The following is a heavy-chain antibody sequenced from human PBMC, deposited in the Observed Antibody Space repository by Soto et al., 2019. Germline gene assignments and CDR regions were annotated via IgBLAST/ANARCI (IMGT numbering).Heavy chain of an antibody. CDR2: ISPSDGST. V-gene: IGHV1-46*01. Sequence: ASVKVSCKASGYTFTTYYIHWVRQAPGQGLEWMGLISPSDGSTRYAQKFQGGVTMTRDTSTSTVYMEVSSLRSDDTAVYYCARVWGDCISTSCYVDYWGQG. J-gene: IGHJ4*02. D-gene: IGHD2-2*01. CDR1: GYTFTTYY. CDR3: ARVWGDCISTSCYVDY.